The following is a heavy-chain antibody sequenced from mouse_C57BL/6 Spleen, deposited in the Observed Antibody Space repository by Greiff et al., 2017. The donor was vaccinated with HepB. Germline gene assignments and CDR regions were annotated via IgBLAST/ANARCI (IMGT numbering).Heavy chain of an antibody. CDR1: GYTFTDYE. Sequence: QVHVKRSGAELVRPGASVTLSCKASGYTFTDYEMHWVKQTPVHGLEWIGAIDPETGGTAYNQKFKGKAILTADKSSSTAYMELRSLTSEDSAVYYCTLLLLDYWGQGTTLTVSS. V-gene: IGHV1-15*01. CDR2: IDPETGGT. CDR3: TLLLLDY. D-gene: IGHD1-1*01. J-gene: IGHJ2*01.